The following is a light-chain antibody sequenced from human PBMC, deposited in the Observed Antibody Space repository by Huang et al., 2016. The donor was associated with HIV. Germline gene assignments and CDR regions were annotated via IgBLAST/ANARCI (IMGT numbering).Light chain of an antibody. J-gene: IGKJ4*01. CDR1: RGISNS. V-gene: IGKV1-NL1*01. CDR2: GAS. CDR3: QQYYDSSLT. Sequence: DIRMTQSPSSLSASVGDRVTITCRASRGISNSLAWFQQRPGKAPNLLLYGASRLESGVPSRFSGSGSETDYTLTISSLQPEDFATYYCQQYYDSSLTFGGGTKVEIK.